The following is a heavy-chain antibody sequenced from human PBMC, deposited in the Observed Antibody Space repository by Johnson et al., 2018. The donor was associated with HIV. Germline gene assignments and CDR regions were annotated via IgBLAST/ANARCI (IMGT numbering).Heavy chain of an antibody. CDR3: ARDGRDMVTRGSFDV. V-gene: IGHV3-30*19. CDR1: GFTFNPYG. J-gene: IGHJ3*01. Sequence: QVQLVESGGGVVQPGRSLRLSCAASGFTFNPYGLPWVRRAPGKGLAWVALISYDGSNKYNAESVKGRFTLSRDNSKNTLYLQMNSLRPEDTAVYYCARDGRDMVTRGSFDVWGQGTVVTVSS. D-gene: IGHD5-18*01. CDR2: ISYDGSNK.